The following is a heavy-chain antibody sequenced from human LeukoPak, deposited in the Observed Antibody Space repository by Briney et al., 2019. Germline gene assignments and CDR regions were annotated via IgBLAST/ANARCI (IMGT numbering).Heavy chain of an antibody. Sequence: ASVKVSCKASGYTFTNYAVIWVRQAPGQGLEWMGWINTNTGNPTYAQGFTGRFVFSLETSVNMAYLQITSLKAEDTAVYYCARVKSDSSGWRGREDYYYYMDVWGKGTTVTVSS. CDR3: ARVKSDSSGWRGREDYYYYMDV. J-gene: IGHJ6*03. CDR2: INTNTGNP. CDR1: GYTFTNYA. D-gene: IGHD6-19*01. V-gene: IGHV7-4-1*04.